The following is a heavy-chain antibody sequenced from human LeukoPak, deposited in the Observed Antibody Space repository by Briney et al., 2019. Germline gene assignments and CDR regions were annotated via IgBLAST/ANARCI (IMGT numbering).Heavy chain of an antibody. Sequence: SQTLSLTCTVSGGSISSGGEYWSWIRHLPEKGLEWIGYVYYSGSTYYNPSPESRITMSVDTSENQFSLKLTSVTAADTAVYYCAREKTAYYYDRSGFSEGAFDVWGQGTMVAVSS. CDR1: GGSISSGGEY. J-gene: IGHJ3*01. D-gene: IGHD3-22*01. CDR3: AREKTAYYYDRSGFSEGAFDV. CDR2: VYYSGST. V-gene: IGHV4-31*03.